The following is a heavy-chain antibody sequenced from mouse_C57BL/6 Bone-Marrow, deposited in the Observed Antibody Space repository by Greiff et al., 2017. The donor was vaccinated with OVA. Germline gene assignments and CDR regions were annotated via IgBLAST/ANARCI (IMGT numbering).Heavy chain of an antibody. Sequence: EVQLVESGGGLVQPKGSLKLSCAASGFPFHTYAMPWVRQAPGKGLEWIARISSKSSNYANYYADSVKDRVTISRDYSQSMLYLQMNNRKTYDTAMYYCVRGGWLLQFAYWGQGTLVTVSA. V-gene: IGHV10-3*01. CDR3: VRGGWLLQFAY. D-gene: IGHD2-3*01. CDR2: ISSKSSNYAN. CDR1: GFPFHTYA. J-gene: IGHJ3*01.